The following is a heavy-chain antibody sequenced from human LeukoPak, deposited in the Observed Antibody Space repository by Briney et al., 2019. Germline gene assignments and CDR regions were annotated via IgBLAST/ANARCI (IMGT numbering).Heavy chain of an antibody. CDR3: SRDHFYGDYVFSVY. CDR2: IYTSGNT. J-gene: IGHJ4*02. V-gene: IGHV4-4*07. CDR1: GGSISSYY. Sequence: SETLSLTCTVSGGSISSYYWSWIRQPAGKGLEWIGRIYTSGNTNYNPSLKSRVTMSVDKSKNRLSLKLSSVTAADTAVYYCSRDHFYGDYVFSVYWGQGTLVTVSS. D-gene: IGHD4-17*01.